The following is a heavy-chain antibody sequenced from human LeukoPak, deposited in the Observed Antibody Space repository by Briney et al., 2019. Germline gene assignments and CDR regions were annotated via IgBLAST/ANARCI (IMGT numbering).Heavy chain of an antibody. CDR1: GGSISSGVYY. J-gene: IGHJ5*02. Sequence: PSETLSLTCTVSGGSISSGVYYWSWIRQPPGKGLEWIGYIYHSGSTYYNPSLKSRLTISLDTSKNQVSLRLSSVTAADTAVYHCARKDGDLWGQGTLVTVSS. CDR2: IYHSGST. CDR3: ARKDGDL. V-gene: IGHV4-30-2*01.